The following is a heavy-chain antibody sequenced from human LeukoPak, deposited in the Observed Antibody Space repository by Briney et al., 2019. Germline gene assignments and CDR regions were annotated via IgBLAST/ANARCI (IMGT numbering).Heavy chain of an antibody. CDR2: IYYSGST. V-gene: IGHV4-30-4*01. CDR3: ARASDKMNWFDP. CDR1: GGSISSGDYY. D-gene: IGHD3-10*01. Sequence: SETLSLTCTVSGGSISSGDYYWSWIRQPPGKGLEWIGYIYYSGSTYYNPSLKSRVTISVDTSKNQFSLKLSSVTAADTAAYYCARASDKMNWFDPWGQGTLVTVSS. J-gene: IGHJ5*02.